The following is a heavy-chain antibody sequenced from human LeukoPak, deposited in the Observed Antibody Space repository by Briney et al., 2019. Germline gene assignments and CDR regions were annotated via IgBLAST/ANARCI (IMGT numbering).Heavy chain of an antibody. J-gene: IGHJ4*02. Sequence: GGSLRLSCAASGFTFSSYAMSWVRQAPGKGLEWVSAISGSGGSTYYADSVKGRFTISRDNSKNTLYLQMNSLRAEDTAVYYCATRGMAGAGPPSDLFDYWGQGTLVTVSS. CDR1: GFTFSSYA. CDR2: ISGSGGST. V-gene: IGHV3-23*01. D-gene: IGHD6-13*01. CDR3: ATRGMAGAGPPSDLFDY.